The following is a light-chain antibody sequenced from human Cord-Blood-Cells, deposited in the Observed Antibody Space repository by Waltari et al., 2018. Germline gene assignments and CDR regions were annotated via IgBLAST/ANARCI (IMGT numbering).Light chain of an antibody. J-gene: IGLJ3*02. V-gene: IGLV3-21*04. CDR1: NIGSTS. CDR2: YDS. CDR3: QVWDSSSDHWV. Sequence: SYVLTQPPSVSVAPGKTARITCGGNNIGSTSVHWYQQKPGQAPVLVIYYDSDRPSGTPERFSGSNSGNTATLTISRVEAGDEADYYCQVWDSSSDHWVFGGGTKLTVL.